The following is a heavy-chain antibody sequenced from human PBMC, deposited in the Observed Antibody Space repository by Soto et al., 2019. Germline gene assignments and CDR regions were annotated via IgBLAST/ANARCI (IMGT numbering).Heavy chain of an antibody. V-gene: IGHV3-21*01. CDR2: VSKSDYT. D-gene: IGHD2-2*01. J-gene: IGHJ4*02. CDR1: GFNFNNYG. CDR3: AREDSIIIPAVSDF. Sequence: PGGSLSLSCAVSGFNFNNYGINWVRQAPGKGLEWVSSVSKSDYTYYSDSVKGRFTISRDNAKNSVSLQMNTLRAEDTAVYYCAREDSIIIPAVSDFWGQGTLVTVSS.